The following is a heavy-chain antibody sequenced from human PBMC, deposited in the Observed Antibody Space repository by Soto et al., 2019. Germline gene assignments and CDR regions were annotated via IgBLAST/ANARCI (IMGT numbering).Heavy chain of an antibody. J-gene: IGHJ6*02. D-gene: IGHD5-12*01. CDR1: GFTFSSYG. CDR2: ISYDGSNK. V-gene: IGHV3-30*18. Sequence: PGGSLRLSCAASGFTFSSYGMHWVRQAPGKGLEWVAVISYDGSNKYYADSVKGRFTISRDNSKNTLYLQMNSLRAEDTAVYYCAKDQGGSDDYYYYGMDVWGQGTTVTVSS. CDR3: AKDQGGSDDYYYYGMDV.